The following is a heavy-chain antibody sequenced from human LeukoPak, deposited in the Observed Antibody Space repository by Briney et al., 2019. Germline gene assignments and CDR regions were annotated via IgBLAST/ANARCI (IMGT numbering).Heavy chain of an antibody. CDR3: AREGYPTRNRNWFDP. D-gene: IGHD5-12*01. V-gene: IGHV1-2*02. J-gene: IGHJ5*02. CDR2: INPNSGGT. CDR1: GYIFTGYY. Sequence: GASVKVSCKASGYIFTGYYMHWVRQAPGQGLEWMGWINPNSGGTNYAQKFQGRVTMTRDTSISTAYMELSRLRSDDTAVYYCAREGYPTRNRNWFDPWGQGTLVTVSS.